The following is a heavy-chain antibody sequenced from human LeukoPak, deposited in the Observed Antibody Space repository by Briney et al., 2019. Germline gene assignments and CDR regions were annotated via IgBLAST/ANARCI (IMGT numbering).Heavy chain of an antibody. CDR3: ARVAEAAAFDS. D-gene: IGHD6-13*01. Sequence: GGSLRLSCAASGFIFSKYTMNWVRQAPGKGLEWVSSISSSSTYIYYADSVKGRFTISRDNAKDSLYLQMNSLRAEDTAVYYCARVAEAAAFDSWGQGTLVTVSP. CDR1: GFIFSKYT. V-gene: IGHV3-21*01. J-gene: IGHJ4*02. CDR2: ISSSSTYI.